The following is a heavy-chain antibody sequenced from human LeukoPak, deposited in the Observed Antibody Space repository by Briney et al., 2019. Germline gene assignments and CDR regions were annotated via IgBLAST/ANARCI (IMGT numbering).Heavy chain of an antibody. CDR2: IYYSGST. D-gene: IGHD4-11*01. Sequence: SETLSLTCTVSGGSISSGGYYWSWIRQHPGKGLEWIGYIYYSGSTYYNPSLKSRVTISVDTSKNQFSLKLSSVTAADTAVYYCARVDDYSNYFDYWGQGTLVTVSS. CDR1: GGSISSGGYY. V-gene: IGHV4-31*03. CDR3: ARVDDYSNYFDY. J-gene: IGHJ4*02.